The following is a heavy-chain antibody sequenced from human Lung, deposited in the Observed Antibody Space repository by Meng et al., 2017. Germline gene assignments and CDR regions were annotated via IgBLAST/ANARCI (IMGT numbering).Heavy chain of an antibody. D-gene: IGHD3-10*01. Sequence: QAQWQGSGRALVNPSGTLPLTCAVSGGPISSSHGWSWVRQPPGKGLEWIGEIYHSGSTNYNPSLKSRVTISVDKSKNQFSLKLSSVTAADTAVYYCARGSIAMVRGVSVFDPWGQGTLVTVSS. V-gene: IGHV4-4*02. CDR1: GGPISSSHG. J-gene: IGHJ5*02. CDR2: IYHSGST. CDR3: ARGSIAMVRGVSVFDP.